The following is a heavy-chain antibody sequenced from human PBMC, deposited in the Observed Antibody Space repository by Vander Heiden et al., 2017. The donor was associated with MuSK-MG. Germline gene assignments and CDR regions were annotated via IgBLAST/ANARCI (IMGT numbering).Heavy chain of an antibody. CDR3: AKVGLSGSGI. CDR2: ISWNSGSR. Sequence: EVQLVESEGGLVQPGRSLRLSCAASGFTFDDYAMHWVRQAPGKGLEWVSGISWNSGSRGEADSVKGRFTISRDNAKNSLYLKMKSLRAEDTALYDGAKVGLSGSGIWCQGTMVTLYS. V-gene: IGHV3-9*01. J-gene: IGHJ4*02. CDR1: GFTFDDYA. D-gene: IGHD3-10*01.